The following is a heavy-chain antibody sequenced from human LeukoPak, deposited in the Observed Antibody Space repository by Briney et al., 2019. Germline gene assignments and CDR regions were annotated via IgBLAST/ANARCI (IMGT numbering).Heavy chain of an antibody. CDR3: ARHWVWFGGRGARNWFDP. D-gene: IGHD3-10*01. CDR1: GGSFSGYY. J-gene: IGHJ5*02. Sequence: SETLSLTCAVYGGSFSGYYWSWLRQPPGKGLEWIGEINHSGSTNYNPSLKSRVTISVDTSKNQLSLKLSSVTAADTAVYYCARHWVWFGGRGARNWFDPWGQGTLVTVSS. CDR2: INHSGST. V-gene: IGHV4-34*01.